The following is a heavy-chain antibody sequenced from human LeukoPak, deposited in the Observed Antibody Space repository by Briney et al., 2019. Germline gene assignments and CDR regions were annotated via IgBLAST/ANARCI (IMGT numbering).Heavy chain of an antibody. CDR2: IFHTGIT. CDR3: ARDLFPINWFES. J-gene: IGHJ5*01. V-gene: IGHV4-59*01. Sequence: SETLSLTCTVSGGSFTKYYWHWIRQAPGKGREWIGFIFHTGITNYNPSLKGRVTISVDTSKNQFSLKLTSVTAADTAVYFCARDLFPINWFESWGQGTLVTVSS. CDR1: GGSFTKYY. D-gene: IGHD2-2*02.